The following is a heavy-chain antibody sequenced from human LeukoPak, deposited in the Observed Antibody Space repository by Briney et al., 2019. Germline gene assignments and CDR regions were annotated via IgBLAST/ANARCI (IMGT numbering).Heavy chain of an antibody. Sequence: SVKVSXKVSGGTVSSDAISWVRQTPTEGLEWMGRVVPMFTITKYAEKFQGRVTITTDEATTTAYLELRSLRSEDTAIYYCAKNTGADDYGPGAFDIWGQGTLISVSS. J-gene: IGHJ3*02. V-gene: IGHV1-69*05. CDR1: GGTVSSDA. D-gene: IGHD3-16*01. CDR2: VVPMFTIT. CDR3: AKNTGADDYGPGAFDI.